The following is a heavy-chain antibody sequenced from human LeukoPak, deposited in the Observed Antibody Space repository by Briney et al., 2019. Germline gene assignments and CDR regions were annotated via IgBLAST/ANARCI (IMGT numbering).Heavy chain of an antibody. CDR3: ARGRGLGVVSPYFDY. V-gene: IGHV3-53*01. CDR2: IYGDGRT. D-gene: IGHD3-3*01. CDR1: GFSVSNNY. Sequence: AGSLRLSCVVSGFSVSNNYIIWVRQAPGNGLERVSVIYGDGRTSHSASVRGRFTISRDNSKNIVSLQMNNLRAEDTAVYYCARGRGLGVVSPYFDYWGQGTLVTVSS. J-gene: IGHJ4*02.